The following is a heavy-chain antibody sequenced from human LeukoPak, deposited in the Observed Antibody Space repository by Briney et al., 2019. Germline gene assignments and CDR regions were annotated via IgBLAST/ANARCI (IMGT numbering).Heavy chain of an antibody. J-gene: IGHJ4*02. Sequence: SETLSLTCTVSGGSISSSSYYWGWIRQPQGKGLEWIGSIYYSGSTYYNPSLKSRVTISVDTSKNQFSLKLSSVTAADTAVYYCAREPYDSRLTSFDYWGQGTLVTVSS. CDR3: AREPYDSRLTSFDY. D-gene: IGHD3-22*01. CDR2: IYYSGST. CDR1: GGSISSSSYY. V-gene: IGHV4-39*02.